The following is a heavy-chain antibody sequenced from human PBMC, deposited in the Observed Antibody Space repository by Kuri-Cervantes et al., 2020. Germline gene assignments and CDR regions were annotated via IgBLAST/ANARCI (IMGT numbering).Heavy chain of an antibody. J-gene: IGHJ4*02. CDR2: INPSGGST. CDR1: GYTFTSYD. D-gene: IGHD4-17*01. CDR3: ARRSGYGRSGTVTTFFDY. V-gene: IGHV1-46*01. Sequence: ASVKVSCKASGYTFTSYDINWVRQAPGQGLEWMGIINPSGGSTSYAQKFQGRVTMTRDTSTSTVYMELSSLRSEDTAVYYCARRSGYGRSGTVTTFFDYWGQGTLVTVSS.